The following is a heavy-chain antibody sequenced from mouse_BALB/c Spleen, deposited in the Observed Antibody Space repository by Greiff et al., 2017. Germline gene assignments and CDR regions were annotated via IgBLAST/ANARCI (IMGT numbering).Heavy chain of an antibody. V-gene: IGHV2-6-7*01. CDR3: AREGGLLWPAHWYFDV. CDR1: GFSLTGYG. J-gene: IGHJ1*01. Sequence: QVQLQQSGPGLVAPSQSLSITCTVSGFSLTGYGVNWVRQPPGKGLEWLGMIWGDGSTDYNSALKSRLSISKDNSKSQVFLKMNSLQTDDTARYYCAREGGLLWPAHWYFDVWGEGTTVTVSS. D-gene: IGHD2-10*01. CDR2: IWGDGST.